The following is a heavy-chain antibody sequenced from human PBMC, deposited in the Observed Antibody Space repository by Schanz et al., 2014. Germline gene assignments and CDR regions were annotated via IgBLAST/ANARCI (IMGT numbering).Heavy chain of an antibody. J-gene: IGHJ4*02. CDR3: ARGRGFYDY. D-gene: IGHD3-10*01. CDR2: IIPVLNIA. V-gene: IGHV1-69*02. Sequence: QVHLVQSGAEVKKPGSSVKVSCKLSGGTFSSYTISWMRQAPGQGLEWMGKIIPVLNIATYAQRFQGRVSINADTSTNTAYMELSSLTSEDTAVHYCARGRGFYDYWGQGTLVTVSS. CDR1: GGTFSSYT.